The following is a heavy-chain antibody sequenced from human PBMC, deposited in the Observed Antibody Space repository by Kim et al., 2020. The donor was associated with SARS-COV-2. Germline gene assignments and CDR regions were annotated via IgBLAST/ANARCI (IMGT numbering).Heavy chain of an antibody. CDR1: GFTVSNC. D-gene: IGHD4-17*01. Sequence: GGSLRLSCAASGFTVSNCMSWVRQAPGKGLEWVSVIYSDDSAFYADSVKDRFTVSRDNSKNTLYLQMNSLRAEDTAVYYCARDQVYGGNSGGYGLDVWGQGTPVTVSS. CDR2: IYSDDSA. J-gene: IGHJ6*02. V-gene: IGHV3-66*01. CDR3: ARDQVYGGNSGGYGLDV.